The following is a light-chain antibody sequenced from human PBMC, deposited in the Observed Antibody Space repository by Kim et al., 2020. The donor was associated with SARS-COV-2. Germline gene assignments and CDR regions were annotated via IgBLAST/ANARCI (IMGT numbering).Light chain of an antibody. Sequence: QSVLTQPPSVSGAPGQRVTISCTGSRSNIGAGYDVHWYQQLPGTAPKPLIYGNSNRPSGVPDRFSGSKSGTSASLAITGLQAEDEADYYCQSYDSSLSGSVVFGGGTQLTVL. CDR3: QSYDSSLSGSVV. J-gene: IGLJ2*01. CDR1: RSNIGAGYD. CDR2: GNS. V-gene: IGLV1-40*01.